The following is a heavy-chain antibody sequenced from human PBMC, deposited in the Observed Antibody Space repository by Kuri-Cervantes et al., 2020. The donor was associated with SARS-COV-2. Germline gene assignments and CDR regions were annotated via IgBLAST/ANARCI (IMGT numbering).Heavy chain of an antibody. CDR3: ARAGAQVTAGDY. CDR1: GGSFSGYY. CDR2: INHSGST. Sequence: SETLSLTCAVYGGSFSGYYWSWIRQPPGKGLEWIGEINHSGSTNYNPSLKSRVTISVGTSKNQFSLKLSSVTAADTAVYYCARAGAQVTAGDYWGQGTLVTVSS. J-gene: IGHJ4*02. V-gene: IGHV4-34*01. D-gene: IGHD4-11*01.